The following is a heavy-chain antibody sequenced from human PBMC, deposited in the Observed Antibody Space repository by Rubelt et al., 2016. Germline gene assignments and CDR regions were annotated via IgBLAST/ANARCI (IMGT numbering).Heavy chain of an antibody. CDR1: GFTFSSYS. CDR3: ARAGGSYRLDF. CDR2: INSSSSPI. V-gene: IGHV3-48*04. J-gene: IGHJ4*02. Sequence: EVQLVESGGGLVQPGGSLRLSCAASGFTFSSYSMNWVRQAPGKGLEWVSYINSSSSPIYYADSVKGRFTISRDNAKNSLYLQMDSLGAEDSAVYYCARAGGSYRLDFWGQGTLVTVSS. D-gene: IGHD1-26*01.